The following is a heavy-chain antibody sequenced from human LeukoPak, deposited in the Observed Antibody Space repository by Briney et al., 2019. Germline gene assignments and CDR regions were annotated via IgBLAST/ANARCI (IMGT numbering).Heavy chain of an antibody. J-gene: IGHJ6*02. V-gene: IGHV4-59*12. CDR1: GVSISSYY. D-gene: IGHD2-2*02. CDR2: IHYSGST. CDR3: ARDQVVPAAIGYYYYGMDV. Sequence: KSSETLSLTCTVSGVSISSYYWSWIRQPPGKELEWIGYIHYSGSTNYNPSLKSRVTMSVDTSKNQFSLKLSSVTAADTAVYYCARDQVVPAAIGYYYYGMDVWGQGTTVTVSS.